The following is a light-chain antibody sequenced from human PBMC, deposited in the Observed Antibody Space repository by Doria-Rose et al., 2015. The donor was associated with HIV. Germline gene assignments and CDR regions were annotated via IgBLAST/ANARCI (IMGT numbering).Light chain of an antibody. CDR3: QQSYSTPRT. CDR2: TAS. CDR1: QNISNY. J-gene: IGKJ1*01. Sequence: TQSPSSLSASVGDRVTITCRASQNISNYLNWYQQKPGKAPKLLIYTASSFQSGVPSRFSGSGSGTGLTLTINSLQPEDFAGYYCQQSYSTPRTFGQGTKVEIK. V-gene: IGKV1-39*01.